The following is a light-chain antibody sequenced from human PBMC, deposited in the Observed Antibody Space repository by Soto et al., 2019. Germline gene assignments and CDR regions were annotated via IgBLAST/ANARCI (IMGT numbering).Light chain of an antibody. V-gene: IGKV3-15*01. CDR2: GSF. CDR1: QSVYSN. J-gene: IGKJ4*01. CDR3: QQYNNWPPLT. Sequence: EIVMTQSPATLSVSPGERVTLSCRASQSVYSNLAWYQQKPGQAPRLLIHGSFTRATGIPARFSGSGSGTEFTLTISSLQSEDFAVYYCQQYNNWPPLTFGGGTKVEIK.